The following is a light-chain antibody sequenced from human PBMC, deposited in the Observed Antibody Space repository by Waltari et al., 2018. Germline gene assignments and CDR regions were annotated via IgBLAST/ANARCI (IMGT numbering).Light chain of an antibody. J-gene: IGLJ2*01. CDR3: SVWDDSLSGPV. CDR2: DID. Sequence: QSVVTQPPSASGAPGQRVPISCSGSSPNVGSKSIKWYQQLPGTAPKVVMYDIDRRPSGVPDRFSGSRSGTTASLTISGLQSEDEADYYCSVWDDSLSGPVFGGGTKLTVL. V-gene: IGLV1-44*01. CDR1: SPNVGSKS.